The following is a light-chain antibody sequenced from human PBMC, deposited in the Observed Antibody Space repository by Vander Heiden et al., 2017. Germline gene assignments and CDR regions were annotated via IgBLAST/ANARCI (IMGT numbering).Light chain of an antibody. Sequence: QSVLTQPPSASGTPGQRVTISCSGSSSNIGRNTVNWYQQLPGTAPKLLIYRNNQRPSGVPDRFSGSKSGTSASLAISGRQSEDEADYYCAAWDDSLNGLVFGGGTKLTVL. J-gene: IGLJ2*01. CDR1: SSNIGRNT. V-gene: IGLV1-44*01. CDR2: RNN. CDR3: AAWDDSLNGLV.